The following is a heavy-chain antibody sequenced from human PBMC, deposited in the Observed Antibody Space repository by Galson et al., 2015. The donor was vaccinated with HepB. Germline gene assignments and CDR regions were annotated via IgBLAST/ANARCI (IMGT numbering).Heavy chain of an antibody. CDR2: INTNTGNP. V-gene: IGHV7-4-1*02. D-gene: IGHD3-16*01. CDR1: GYTFTSYA. J-gene: IGHJ3*02. CDR3: ARPGLMTTINAFDI. Sequence: SVKVSCKASGYTFTSYAMNWARQAPGQGLEWMGWINTNTGNPTYAQGFTGRFVFSLDTSVSTAYLQISSLKAEDTAVYYCARPGLMTTINAFDIWGQGTMVTVSS.